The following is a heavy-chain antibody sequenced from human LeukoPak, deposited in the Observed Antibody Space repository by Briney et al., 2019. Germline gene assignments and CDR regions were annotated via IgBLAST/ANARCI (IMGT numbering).Heavy chain of an antibody. V-gene: IGHV3-64*01. CDR3: ARDLGY. Sequence: GGSLRLSCAASGFTFSSYAMHWVRQAPGKGLEYVSAISSNGGSTYYANSVKGRFTISRDNSKNTLYLQMGSLRAEDMAVYYCARDLGYWGQGTLVTVSS. J-gene: IGHJ4*02. CDR1: GFTFSSYA. CDR2: ISSNGGST.